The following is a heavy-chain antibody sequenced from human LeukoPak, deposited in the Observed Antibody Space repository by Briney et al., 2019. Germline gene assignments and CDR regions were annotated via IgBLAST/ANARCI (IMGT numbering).Heavy chain of an antibody. CDR1: GFTVSSNY. Sequence: GGSLRLSCAASGFTVSSNYMSWVRQAPGKGLEWVSVIYSGGSTYYADSVKGRFTISRDNSKNTLYLQMNSLRAEDTAVYYCARSSGSGWYVTWEYYFDYWGQGTLVTVSS. J-gene: IGHJ4*02. CDR3: ARSSGSGWYVTWEYYFDY. D-gene: IGHD6-19*01. CDR2: IYSGGST. V-gene: IGHV3-53*01.